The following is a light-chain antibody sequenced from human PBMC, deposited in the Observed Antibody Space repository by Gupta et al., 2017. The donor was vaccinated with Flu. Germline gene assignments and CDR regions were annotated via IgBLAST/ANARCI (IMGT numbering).Light chain of an antibody. J-gene: IGLJ3*02. CDR3: QSFDNSPFWV. CDR2: EDT. Sequence: NFVLSQPHSVSESPGKTVTISCNRRRGRLASNYVQWYQQRPGSAPTTVIFEDTQRPSGVPDRFSGSIDSSSNSASLTISGLKAEDEADYYCQSFDNSPFWVFGGGTKLTVL. V-gene: IGLV6-57*03. CDR1: RGRLASNY.